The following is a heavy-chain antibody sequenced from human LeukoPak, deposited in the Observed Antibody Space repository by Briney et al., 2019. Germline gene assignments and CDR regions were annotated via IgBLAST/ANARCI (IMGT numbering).Heavy chain of an antibody. CDR3: ARDLYGGSRISGAYDY. Sequence: AGSLRLSSAASGFTFSPYSMNWVRPTPQQGLEWGSYISAGSSTVHYADPVKGRFTMFRDNNNNSLYLQMDSLRVEDTAIYYCARDLYGGSRISGAYDYWGQGTLVTVAS. CDR1: GFTFSPYS. CDR2: ISAGSSTV. D-gene: IGHD1-26*01. J-gene: IGHJ4*02. V-gene: IGHV3-48*01.